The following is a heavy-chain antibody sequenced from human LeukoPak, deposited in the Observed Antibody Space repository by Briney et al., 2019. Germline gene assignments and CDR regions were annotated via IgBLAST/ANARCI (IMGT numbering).Heavy chain of an antibody. J-gene: IGHJ6*02. V-gene: IGHV4-59*01. CDR1: VDSISSYY. Sequence: PSETLSLTCTVSVDSISSYYWSWIREPPGGGREGVGYIYYSGSTNYNPSLKSRVTISVDTSKNQYSLKLSSVPAADTAVYYCARDRGSRGYYYYGMDVWGQGTTVTVSS. CDR3: ARDRGSRGYYYYGMDV. D-gene: IGHD2-15*01. CDR2: IYYSGST.